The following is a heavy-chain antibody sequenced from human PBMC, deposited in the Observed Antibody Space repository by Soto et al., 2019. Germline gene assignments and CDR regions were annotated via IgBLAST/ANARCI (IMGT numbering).Heavy chain of an antibody. CDR2: IYYSGST. CDR3: VGTSIAASDFDY. V-gene: IGHV4-59*11. Sequence: SETLPLTCTVSGGSISSHYWSWIPQPPGKGLEWIGYIYYSGSTNYNPSLKSRVTISVDTSKNQFSLKLSSVTAADTAVYYCVGTSIAASDFDYWGQGTLVTVSS. D-gene: IGHD6-6*01. J-gene: IGHJ4*02. CDR1: GGSISSHY.